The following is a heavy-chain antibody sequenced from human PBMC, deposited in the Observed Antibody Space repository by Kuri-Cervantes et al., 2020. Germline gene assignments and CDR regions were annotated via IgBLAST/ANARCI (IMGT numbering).Heavy chain of an antibody. J-gene: IGHJ4*02. V-gene: IGHV4-39*01. Sequence: ESLKISCTVSGGSISSSSYYWGWIRQPPGKGLEWIGSIYYNGSTYYNPSLKSRVTISVDTSKNQFSLKLSSVTAADTAVYYCARQAVAGFDYWGQGTLVTVSS. D-gene: IGHD6-19*01. CDR3: ARQAVAGFDY. CDR1: GGSISSSSYY. CDR2: IYYNGST.